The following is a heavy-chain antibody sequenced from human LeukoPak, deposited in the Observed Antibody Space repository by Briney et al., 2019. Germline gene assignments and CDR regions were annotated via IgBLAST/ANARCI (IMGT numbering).Heavy chain of an antibody. Sequence: GGSLRLSCAASGFTFSSYGMHWVRQAPGKGLAWVAVISYDGSNNYYADSVKGRFTISRDNSKNTLYLQMNSLRAEDTAVYYCAKRIVGPYFYYFDYWGQGTLVTVSS. J-gene: IGHJ4*02. D-gene: IGHD1-26*01. CDR3: AKRIVGPYFYYFDY. CDR1: GFTFSSYG. CDR2: ISYDGSNN. V-gene: IGHV3-30*18.